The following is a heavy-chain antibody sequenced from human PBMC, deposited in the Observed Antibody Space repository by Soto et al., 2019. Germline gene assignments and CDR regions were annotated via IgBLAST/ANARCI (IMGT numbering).Heavy chain of an antibody. V-gene: IGHV3-73*01. CDR1: GFTFSGSA. J-gene: IGHJ2*01. Sequence: GGSLRLSCAASGFTFSGSAMHWVRQASGKGLEWVGRIRSKANSYATGYAASVKGRFTISRDESKNTAYLQMNSLKTGDTAVYYCTRHRHWYFDLWGRGTLVTVSS. CDR3: TRHRHWYFDL. CDR2: IRSKANSYAT.